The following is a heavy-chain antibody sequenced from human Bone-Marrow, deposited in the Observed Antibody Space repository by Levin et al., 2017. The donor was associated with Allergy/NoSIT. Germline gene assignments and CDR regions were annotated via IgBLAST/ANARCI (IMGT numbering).Heavy chain of an antibody. CDR1: GGAISNYY. J-gene: IGHJ3*01. V-gene: IGHV4-4*08. CDR2: IFHSGSA. D-gene: IGHD2-15*01. Sequence: PSETLSLTCVVSGGAISNYYWSWIRQPPETGLQWIGYIFHSGSANYNPSLKSRVTISVDTSKNQFSLKLTSVTAADTAVYSCARGGGKRGVAFEVWGQETMVTVSS. CDR3: ARGGGKRGVAFEV.